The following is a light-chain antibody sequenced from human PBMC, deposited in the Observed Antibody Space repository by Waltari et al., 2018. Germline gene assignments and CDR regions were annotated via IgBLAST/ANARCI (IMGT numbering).Light chain of an antibody. Sequence: SYELTQPPSVSVSPGQTASIPCSGHNLDNKFVSWYQQKPGQSPVLVIFQDSKRSSGIPERFSGSNSGNTATLSISGTQSMDDADYFCQAWDSNTAVFGGGTKLTVL. CDR3: QAWDSNTAV. J-gene: IGLJ2*01. CDR2: QDS. CDR1: NLDNKF. V-gene: IGLV3-1*01.